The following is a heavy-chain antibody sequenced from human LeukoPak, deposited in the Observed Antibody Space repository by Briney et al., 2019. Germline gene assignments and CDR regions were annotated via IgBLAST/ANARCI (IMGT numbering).Heavy chain of an antibody. CDR3: ARDRVDIVVVPAATTYYYYMDV. D-gene: IGHD2-2*03. J-gene: IGHJ6*03. CDR2: IYYSGST. CDR1: GGSISSYY. Sequence: SETLSLTCTVSGGSISSYYWSWIRQPPGKGLEWIGYIYYSGSTNYNPSLKSRVTMSVDTSKNQFSLKLSSVTAADTAVYYCARDRVDIVVVPAATTYYYYMDVWGKGTTVTVSS. V-gene: IGHV4-59*12.